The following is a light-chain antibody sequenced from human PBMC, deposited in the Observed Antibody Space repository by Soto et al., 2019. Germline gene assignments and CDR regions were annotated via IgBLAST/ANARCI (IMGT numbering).Light chain of an antibody. CDR1: QSICSSY. J-gene: IGKJ1*01. CDR2: AAS. V-gene: IGKV3-20*01. Sequence: IVLTQAPGTLSLSPGERATLSCRASQSICSSYLVWYQQKPGQAPRLLIYAASSRATGIPDRFSGSGSGTDFTLTISRLEPEDFAVYYCQQYGTSSWTFGQGTKVEIK. CDR3: QQYGTSSWT.